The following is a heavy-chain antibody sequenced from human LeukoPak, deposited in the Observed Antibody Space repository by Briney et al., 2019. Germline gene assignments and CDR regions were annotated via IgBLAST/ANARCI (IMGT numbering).Heavy chain of an antibody. J-gene: IGHJ4*02. CDR3: AREKRSGYYPGY. CDR2: ITYDGSSK. D-gene: IGHD3-3*01. V-gene: IGHV3-30-3*01. CDR1: GFSFSSYA. Sequence: GRSLRLSCAASGFSFSSYAMHWVRQAPGKGLEWVAIITYDGSSKYYADSVEGRFTISRDQSKNTLYLQMNSLRPEDTAIYYCAREKRSGYYPGYWGQGTLDTVSS.